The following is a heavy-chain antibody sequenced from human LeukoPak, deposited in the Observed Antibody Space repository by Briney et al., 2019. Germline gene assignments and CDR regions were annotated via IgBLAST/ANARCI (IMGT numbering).Heavy chain of an antibody. J-gene: IGHJ6*02. D-gene: IGHD5-18*01. CDR2: ISSSSSTI. CDR3: ARGAFTWIRHPYAMDV. Sequence: SGGSLRLSCAASGFTFSNYTMNWVRQAPGKGLEWVSYISSSSSTIYYADSVKGRFTISRANAKNSLYLQMNSLRAEDTAVYYCARGAFTWIRHPYAMDVWGQGTTVTVSS. CDR1: GFTFSNYT. V-gene: IGHV3-48*04.